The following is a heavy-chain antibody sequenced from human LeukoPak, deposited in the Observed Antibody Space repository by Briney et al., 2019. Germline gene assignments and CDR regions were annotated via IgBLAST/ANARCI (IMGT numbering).Heavy chain of an antibody. J-gene: IGHJ4*02. Sequence: GGSLRLSCAASGFTFSTFAMSWVRQAPGKGLEWVSSIGSGGSTYYADSVKGRFTISRDNSKNTLYLQMNSLRAEDTAVYYCARDRTYFYDYWGQGTLVTVSS. D-gene: IGHD2/OR15-2a*01. CDR2: IGSGGST. CDR1: GFTFSTFA. V-gene: IGHV3-23*01. CDR3: ARDRTYFYDY.